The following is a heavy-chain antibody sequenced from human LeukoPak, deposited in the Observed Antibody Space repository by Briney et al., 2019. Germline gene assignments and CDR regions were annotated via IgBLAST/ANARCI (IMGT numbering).Heavy chain of an antibody. CDR1: GYTFTTYF. CDR3: AREQQPIPAVGRGAFDI. D-gene: IGHD6-13*01. J-gene: IGHJ3*02. Sequence: ASVKVSCKASGYTFTTYFIHWVLQAPGQGLEWMGIINPSGVSTSYAQKFQDRVTMTTDTSTRIAYMELGSLSSEDTALYYCAREQQPIPAVGRGAFDIWGQGTMVAVSS. V-gene: IGHV1-46*01. CDR2: INPSGVST.